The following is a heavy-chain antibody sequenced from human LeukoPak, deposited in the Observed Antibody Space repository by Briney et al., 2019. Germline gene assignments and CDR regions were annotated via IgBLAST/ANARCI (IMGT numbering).Heavy chain of an antibody. CDR1: GHTFIASY. D-gene: IGHD6-19*01. J-gene: IGHJ6*02. CDR2: INPNSGDT. CDR3: ARVTAVAGTRTSGYYYALDV. V-gene: IGHV1-2*02. Sequence: ASVKVSCKASGHTFIASYMYWVRQAPGQGPECVGWINPNSGDTNYAQKFQGRVTMTRDTSISTAYMELSSLRSDDTAVYYCARVTAVAGTRTSGYYYALDVWGQGTTVTVSS.